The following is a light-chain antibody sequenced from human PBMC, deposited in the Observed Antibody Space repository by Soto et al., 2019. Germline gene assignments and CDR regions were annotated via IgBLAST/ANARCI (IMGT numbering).Light chain of an antibody. CDR2: DAS. Sequence: DIQMTQSPSTLSASVGDSVTITCRASQSISSWLAWYQQKPGKAPKLLIYDASSLESGVPSRFSGSGSGTDFTLTISRLEPEDFAVYWCQQYDSSPRTFGQGTKVEIK. CDR1: QSISSW. J-gene: IGKJ1*01. CDR3: QQYDSSPRT. V-gene: IGKV1-5*01.